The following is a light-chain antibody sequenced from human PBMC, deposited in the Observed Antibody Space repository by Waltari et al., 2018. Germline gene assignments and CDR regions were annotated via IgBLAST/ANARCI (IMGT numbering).Light chain of an antibody. V-gene: IGLV3-1*01. CDR3: QTWDTVTAHVV. J-gene: IGLJ2*01. CDR1: KLEHKF. Sequence: SYELTQASSVSVSPGHTASIICSGDKLEHKFVSWYQQKPGQSPLLVIYQDHRAPSGIPERFSGSNSGNTATLTISGTQAMDEADYCCQTWDTVTAHVVFGGGTKLTVL. CDR2: QDH.